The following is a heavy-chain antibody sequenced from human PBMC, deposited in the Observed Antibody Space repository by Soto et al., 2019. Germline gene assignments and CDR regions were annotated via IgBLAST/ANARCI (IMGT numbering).Heavy chain of an antibody. CDR3: ARDPTYYDFWSGYYESQGYYYYMDV. V-gene: IGHV3-64*01. J-gene: IGHJ6*03. D-gene: IGHD3-3*01. CDR1: GFTFSIYA. CDR2: ISSNGGST. Sequence: PGGSLRLSCAASGFTFSIYAMHWVRQAPGKGLEYVSAISSNGGSTYYANSVKGRFTISRDNSKNTLYLQMGSLRAEDMAVYYCARDPTYYDFWSGYYESQGYYYYMDVWGKGTTVTVSS.